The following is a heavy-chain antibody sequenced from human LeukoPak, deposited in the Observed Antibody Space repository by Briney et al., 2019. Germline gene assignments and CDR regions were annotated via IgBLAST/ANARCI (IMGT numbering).Heavy chain of an antibody. V-gene: IGHV3-21*01. Sequence: GGSLRLSCGTSGFNFGDYAMSWVRQAPGEGLEWVSSISSSSRYIYYADSVKGRFTISRDNSKNTLYLQMNSLRAEDTAVYYCARDQRIAVAGPYYFDYWGQGTLVTVSS. J-gene: IGHJ4*02. CDR1: GFNFGDYA. D-gene: IGHD6-19*01. CDR3: ARDQRIAVAGPYYFDY. CDR2: ISSSSRYI.